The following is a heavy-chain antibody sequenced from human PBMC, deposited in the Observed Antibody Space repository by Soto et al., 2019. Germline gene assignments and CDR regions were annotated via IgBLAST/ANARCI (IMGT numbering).Heavy chain of an antibody. V-gene: IGHV4-59*01. Sequence: QVQLQESGPGLVKPSETLSLTCTVSGGSISNYFWSWIRQSPGKGLEWIGYIYHSGSTNYNPSLESRVTISVDTSKNQFSLKLSSVTAADTAVYFCAREGEVGSKNWFDPWGQGTLVIVSS. D-gene: IGHD3-10*01. CDR1: GGSISNYF. J-gene: IGHJ5*02. CDR2: IYHSGST. CDR3: AREGEVGSKNWFDP.